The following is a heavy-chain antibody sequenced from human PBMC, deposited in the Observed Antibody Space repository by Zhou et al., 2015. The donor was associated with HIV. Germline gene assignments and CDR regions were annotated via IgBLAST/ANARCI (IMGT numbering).Heavy chain of an antibody. CDR2: INPLFDIE. D-gene: IGHD2-15*01. CDR3: ARSGGNFDYAFDI. V-gene: IGHV1-69*17. CDR1: GGTFSGSE. Sequence: QVQLVQSGAAVRKPGSSVKVSCKASGGTFSGSEISWVRQAPGQGLEWMGGINPLFDIENYAQRFRGRLSITADKSTNAAYMELRGLTSEDAAIYYCARSGGNFDYAFDIWGQGTKVVVSS. J-gene: IGHJ3*02.